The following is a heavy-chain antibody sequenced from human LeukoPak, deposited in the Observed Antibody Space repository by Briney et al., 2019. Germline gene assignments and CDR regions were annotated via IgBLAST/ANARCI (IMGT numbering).Heavy chain of an antibody. CDR3: ARQDYDFWSGYHTTFDY. CDR2: ISAYNGNT. D-gene: IGHD3-3*01. CDR1: GYTFTSYG. J-gene: IGHJ4*02. Sequence: ASVKVSCKASGYTFTSYGISWVRQAPGQGLEWMGWISAYNGNTNYAQKLQGRVTMTTDTSTSTAYMELRSLRSDDTAVYYCARQDYDFWSGYHTTFDYWGQGTLVTVSS. V-gene: IGHV1-18*01.